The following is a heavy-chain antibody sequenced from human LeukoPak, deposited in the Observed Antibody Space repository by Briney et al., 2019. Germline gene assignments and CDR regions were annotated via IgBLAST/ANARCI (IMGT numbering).Heavy chain of an antibody. V-gene: IGHV4-39*07. CDR3: AREALDYCSSTSCLYYFDY. Sequence: TSETLSLTCTVPGGSISSSSYYWGWIRQPPGKGLEWIGSIYYSGSTYYNPSLKSRVTISVDTSKNQFSLKLSSVTAADTAVYYCAREALDYCSSTSCLYYFDYWGQGTLVTVS. CDR1: GGSISSSSYY. CDR2: IYYSGST. D-gene: IGHD2-2*01. J-gene: IGHJ4*02.